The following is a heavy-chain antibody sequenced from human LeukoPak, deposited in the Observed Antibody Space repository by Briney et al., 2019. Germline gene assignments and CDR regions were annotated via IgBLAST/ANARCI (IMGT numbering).Heavy chain of an antibody. CDR3: ARHEENPNYEILTEYLRRRFWQYGAFDI. CDR2: VHLSGST. D-gene: IGHD3-9*01. Sequence: GSLRLSCAASGFAFSDFYMSWVRQSPGKGLEWIGDVHLSGSTNYSPSLKSRVSLSLDPSKNQFSLNLNSVTAADTAVYFCARHEENPNYEILTEYLRRRFWQYGAFDIWGRGTMVTVSS. J-gene: IGHJ3*02. CDR1: GFAFSDFY. V-gene: IGHV4-34*01.